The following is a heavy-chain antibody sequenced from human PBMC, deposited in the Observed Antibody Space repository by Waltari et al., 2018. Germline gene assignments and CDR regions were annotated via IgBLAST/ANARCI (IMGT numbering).Heavy chain of an antibody. V-gene: IGHV3-23*01. CDR2: ISGSGGST. J-gene: IGHJ5*02. CDR3: AKGTFRAWFGERANWFDP. Sequence: TFSSYAMSWVRQAPGKGLEWVSAISGSGGSTYYADSVKGRFTISRDNSKNTLYLQMNSLRAEDTAVYYCAKGTFRAWFGERANWFDPWGQGTLVTVSS. CDR1: TFSSYA. D-gene: IGHD3-10*01.